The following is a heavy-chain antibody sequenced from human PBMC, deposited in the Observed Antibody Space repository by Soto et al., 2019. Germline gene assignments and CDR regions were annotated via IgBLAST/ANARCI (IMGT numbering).Heavy chain of an antibody. J-gene: IGHJ6*02. Sequence: EVQLLEAGGGFVQPGGSLRLSCAATGFTFSVYAMTWVRQAPGKGLEWVSAVTANGGSTYSADSLKGRFTISRDNSKNTLLLQMNSMRAESTAVYYCASLGVGDWANYYYYSGMDVWGQGTTVTVSS. CDR1: GFTFSVYA. V-gene: IGHV3-23*01. D-gene: IGHD2-21*02. CDR2: VTANGGST. CDR3: ASLGVGDWANYYYYSGMDV.